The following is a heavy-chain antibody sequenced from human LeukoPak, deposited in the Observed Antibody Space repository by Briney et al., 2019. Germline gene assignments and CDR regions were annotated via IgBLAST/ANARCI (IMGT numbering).Heavy chain of an antibody. CDR3: ARDRSSSVPDGGMDV. Sequence: PGGSLRLSCAASGFTFSSYAMSWVRQAPGKGLEWVSAISGSGGSTYYADSVKGRFTISRDNAKNSLYLQMNSLRAEDTAVYYCARDRSSSVPDGGMDVWGQGTTVTVSS. CDR1: GFTFSSYA. V-gene: IGHV3-23*01. CDR2: ISGSGGST. J-gene: IGHJ6*02. D-gene: IGHD6-13*01.